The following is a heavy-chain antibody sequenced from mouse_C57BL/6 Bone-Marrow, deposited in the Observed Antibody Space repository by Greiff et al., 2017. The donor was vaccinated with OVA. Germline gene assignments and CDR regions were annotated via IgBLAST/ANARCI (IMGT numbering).Heavy chain of an antibody. V-gene: IGHV1-82*01. CDR1: GYAFSSSW. D-gene: IGHD2-3*01. CDR3: ARAEGNDCYLYGDY. J-gene: IGHJ2*01. Sequence: QVQLQQSGPELVKPGASVKISCKASGYAFSSSWMNWVKQRPGQGLEWIGRIYPGDGDTNYNGKLKGKATLTADKSSSTSYMQLSILTSEDSAVYFWARAEGNDCYLYGDYWGQGTTLTVSS. CDR2: IYPGDGDT.